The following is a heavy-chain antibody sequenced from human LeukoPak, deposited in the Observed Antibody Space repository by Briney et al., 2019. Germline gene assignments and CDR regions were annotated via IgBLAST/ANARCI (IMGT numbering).Heavy chain of an antibody. Sequence: GGSLRLSCAASGFTFSNYAMSWVRQTPGKGLEWVSAISGRSAGTYYADSVKGRFTISRDNSKNTLYLQMNSLRAEDTAVYYCATGSYGDYYGLVEYYFHYWGQGSLVTVSS. D-gene: IGHD4-17*01. CDR2: ISGRSAGT. J-gene: IGHJ4*02. CDR1: GFTFSNYA. CDR3: ATGSYGDYYGLVEYYFHY. V-gene: IGHV3-23*01.